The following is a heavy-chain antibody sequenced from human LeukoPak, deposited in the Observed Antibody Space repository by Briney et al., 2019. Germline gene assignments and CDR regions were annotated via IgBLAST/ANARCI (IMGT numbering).Heavy chain of an antibody. J-gene: IGHJ5*02. CDR3: ARHLKSRFWSGYYPGIDEPGFDP. CDR2: IYPGDSDT. D-gene: IGHD3-3*01. Sequence: GESLKISCKGSGYSFTSYWIGWVRQMPGKGLEWMGIIYPGDSDTRYSPSFQGQVTISADKSISTAYLQWSSLKASDTAMYYCARHLKSRFWSGYYPGIDEPGFDPGGKGTLVTVSS. V-gene: IGHV5-51*01. CDR1: GYSFTSYW.